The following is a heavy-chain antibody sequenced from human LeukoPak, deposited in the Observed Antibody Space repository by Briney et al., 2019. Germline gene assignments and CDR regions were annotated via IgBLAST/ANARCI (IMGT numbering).Heavy chain of an antibody. D-gene: IGHD4-23*01. CDR3: ARVSDDEHGGNSGAIYFES. Sequence: PETLSLTCTVSGYSIMSTFYWGWIRQSPGKGLEWIGNVYHSGSTYSNPSLRSRVTISVDTSKNQFSLKLSSVTAADTAVYYCARVSDDEHGGNSGAIYFESWGQGTVVTVSS. CDR2: VYHSGST. V-gene: IGHV4-38-2*02. J-gene: IGHJ4*02. CDR1: GYSIMSTFY.